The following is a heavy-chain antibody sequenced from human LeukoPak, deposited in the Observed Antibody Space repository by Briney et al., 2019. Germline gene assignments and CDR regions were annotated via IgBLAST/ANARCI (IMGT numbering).Heavy chain of an antibody. CDR1: GFTFSGYA. D-gene: IGHD6-19*01. J-gene: IGHJ4*02. CDR2: VSGSGGNT. CDR3: AKVWYSSGGYPELAY. Sequence: GGSLRLSCAASGFTFSGYAMSWVRQAPGKGLEWVSGVSGSGGNTYYADSVKGRFTISRDNSKNTLYLQMNSLRAEDTAVDYCAKVWYSSGGYPELAYWGQGTLVTVSS. V-gene: IGHV3-23*01.